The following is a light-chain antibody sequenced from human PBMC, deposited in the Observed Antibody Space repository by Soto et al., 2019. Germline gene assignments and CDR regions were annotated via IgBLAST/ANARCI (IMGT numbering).Light chain of an antibody. CDR3: QQYNSYFQK. V-gene: IGKV1-5*03. J-gene: IGKJ1*01. CDR2: KAS. Sequence: EIQMTQSPSTLSRSVVDRVTITCRASQTISRWLAWYPQKAGKAPKLMIYKASPLKSGVPSRFSGSGSGTEFTLTISSLQPDDFATYYCQQYNSYFQKFGQGTKVDIK. CDR1: QTISRW.